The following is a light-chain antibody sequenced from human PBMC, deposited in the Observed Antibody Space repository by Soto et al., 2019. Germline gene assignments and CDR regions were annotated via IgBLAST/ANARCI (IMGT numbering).Light chain of an antibody. CDR3: QQYNSYWWT. Sequence: DIQMTQSPSTLPASVGDRVTITCRASQSISSWLAWYQQKPGKAPKLLIYDASSLESGVPSRFSGSGSGTEFTLTISSLQPDDFATDYCQQYNSYWWTFGQGTKVEIK. V-gene: IGKV1-5*01. CDR2: DAS. CDR1: QSISSW. J-gene: IGKJ1*01.